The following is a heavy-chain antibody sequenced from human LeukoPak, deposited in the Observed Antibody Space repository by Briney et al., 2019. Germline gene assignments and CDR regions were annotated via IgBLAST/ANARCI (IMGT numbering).Heavy chain of an antibody. V-gene: IGHV4-59*10. J-gene: IGHJ4*02. Sequence: SETLSLTCAVYGGSFSGYYWSWIRQPAGKGLEWIGRIYTSGSTNYNPSLKSRVTMSVDTSKNQFSLKLSSVTAADTAVYYCARSHPGGNDYWGQRTLVTVSS. D-gene: IGHD1-1*01. CDR2: IYTSGST. CDR1: GGSFSGYY. CDR3: ARSHPGGNDY.